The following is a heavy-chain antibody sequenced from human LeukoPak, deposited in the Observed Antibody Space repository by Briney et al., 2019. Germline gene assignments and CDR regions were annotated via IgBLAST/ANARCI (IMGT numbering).Heavy chain of an antibody. CDR1: GFTFSNYA. J-gene: IGHJ4*02. V-gene: IGHV3-30*18. CDR2: ISYDGSNK. CDR3: AKDGIFGVVLDYFDY. D-gene: IGHD3-3*02. Sequence: GGSLRLSCAASGFTFSNYAMNWVRQAPGKGLEWVAVISYDGSNKYYADSVKGRFTISRDNSKNTLYLQMNSLRAEDTAVYYCAKDGIFGVVLDYFDYWGQGTLVTVSS.